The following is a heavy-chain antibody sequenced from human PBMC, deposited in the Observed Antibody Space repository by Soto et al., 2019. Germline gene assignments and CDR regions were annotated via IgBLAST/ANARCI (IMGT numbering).Heavy chain of an antibody. CDR3: AHAGDYDLLTFDH. Sequence: QITLKESGPTLVRPAQTLTLTCDFSGFSLSTYHMGVAWIRQPPGKALEWLALIYWDDDKRYSPSLKDRLANSKDTSSNPVVLTITNMDPGDTATYFCAHAGDYDLLTFDHWGPGTLVTVSS. J-gene: IGHJ4*02. D-gene: IGHD4-17*01. CDR2: IYWDDDK. CDR1: GFSLSTYHMG. V-gene: IGHV2-5*02.